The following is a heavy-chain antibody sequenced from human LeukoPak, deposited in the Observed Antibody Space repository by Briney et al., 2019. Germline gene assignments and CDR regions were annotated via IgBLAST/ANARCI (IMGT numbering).Heavy chain of an antibody. J-gene: IGHJ3*02. CDR2: ISSSSSYI. Sequence: GGSLRLSCAASGFTVSSYHMTWVRQAPGKGLEWVSSISSSSSYIYYADSVKGRFTISRDNAKNSLYLQMNSLRAEDTAVYYCARDHYDYVWGSLDAFDIWGQGTMVAVSS. D-gene: IGHD3-16*01. CDR3: ARDHYDYVWGSLDAFDI. CDR1: GFTVSSYH. V-gene: IGHV3-21*01.